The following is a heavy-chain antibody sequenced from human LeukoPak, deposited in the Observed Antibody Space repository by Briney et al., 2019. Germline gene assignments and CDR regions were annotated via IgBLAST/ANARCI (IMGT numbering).Heavy chain of an antibody. D-gene: IGHD2-2*01. Sequence: GGSLRLSCAASGFTFSSYWMSWVRQAPGKGLEWVANIKQDGSEKYYVDSVKGRFTISRDNAKNSLFLQMNSLGAEDTALYYCARDTAASKGPLFDYWGQGTLVTVSS. CDR1: GFTFSSYW. CDR2: IKQDGSEK. CDR3: ARDTAASKGPLFDY. V-gene: IGHV3-7*04. J-gene: IGHJ4*02.